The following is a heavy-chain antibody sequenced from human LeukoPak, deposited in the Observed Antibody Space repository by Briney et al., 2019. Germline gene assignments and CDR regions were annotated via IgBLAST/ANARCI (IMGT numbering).Heavy chain of an antibody. CDR3: ASEYCSGGNCYFDY. Sequence: GESLKISCKGSEYSFATYWIGWVRQMPGXXXXXXXIIFPGDSDTRYSPSFQGQVTISADKSISTAYLQWSSLKASDTAIYYCASEYCSGGNCYFDYWGQGALVTVSS. J-gene: IGHJ4*02. CDR2: IFPGDSDT. CDR1: EYSFATYW. D-gene: IGHD2-15*01. V-gene: IGHV5-51*01.